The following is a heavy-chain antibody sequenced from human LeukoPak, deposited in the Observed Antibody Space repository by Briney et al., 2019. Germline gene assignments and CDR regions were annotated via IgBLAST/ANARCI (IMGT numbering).Heavy chain of an antibody. D-gene: IGHD5-12*01. J-gene: IGHJ4*02. CDR1: GGTFSSYA. Sequence: SVKVSCKASGGTFSSYAISWVRQAPGQGLEWMGGIIPIFGTANYAQKFQGRVTITADESTSTAYMELSSLRSEDTAVYYCARAEWLLSSQFDYWGQGTLVTVSS. V-gene: IGHV1-69*13. CDR3: ARAEWLLSSQFDY. CDR2: IIPIFGTA.